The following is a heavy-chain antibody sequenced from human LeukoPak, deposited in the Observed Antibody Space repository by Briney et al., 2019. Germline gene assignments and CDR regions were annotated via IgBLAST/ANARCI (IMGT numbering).Heavy chain of an antibody. CDR1: GFTFSSYG. V-gene: IGHV3-33*08. Sequence: GGSLRLSCAASGFTFSSYGMHWVRQAPGKGLEWVAVIWYGGSNKYYADSVKGRFTISRDNSKNTLYLQMNSLRAEDTAVYYCARSSTVVTHDAFDIWGQGTMVTVSS. D-gene: IGHD4-23*01. CDR3: ARSSTVVTHDAFDI. J-gene: IGHJ3*02. CDR2: IWYGGSNK.